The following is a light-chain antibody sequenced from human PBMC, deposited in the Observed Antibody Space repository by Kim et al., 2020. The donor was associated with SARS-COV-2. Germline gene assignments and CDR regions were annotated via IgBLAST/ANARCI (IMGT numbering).Light chain of an antibody. J-gene: IGLJ2*01. Sequence: QLVLTQSPSASASLGSSVRLTCTLSSGHSDYAIAWHQQQPEKGPRFLLKLNSDGSHSRGDGIPDRCSGSSSGTERYLTISSLQSEDEADYYCQTWGSGIVVFGGGTQLTVL. CDR3: QTWGSGIVV. CDR2: LNSDGSH. V-gene: IGLV4-69*01. CDR1: SGHSDYA.